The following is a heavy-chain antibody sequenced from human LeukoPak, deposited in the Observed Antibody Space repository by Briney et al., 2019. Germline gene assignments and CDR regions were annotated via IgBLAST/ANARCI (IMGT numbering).Heavy chain of an antibody. CDR2: ISSSGSTI. J-gene: IGHJ4*02. CDR1: GFTFSSYE. Sequence: GGSLRLSFAASGFTFSSYEMNWVRQAPGKRLEWVSYISSSGSTIYYADSVKGRFTISRDNAKNSLYLQMNSLRAEDTAVYYCARDFPTVTTSYFDYWGQGTLVTVSS. D-gene: IGHD4-11*01. V-gene: IGHV3-48*03. CDR3: ARDFPTVTTSYFDY.